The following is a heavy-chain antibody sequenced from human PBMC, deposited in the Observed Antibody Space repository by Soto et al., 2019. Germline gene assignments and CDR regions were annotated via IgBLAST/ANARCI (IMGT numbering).Heavy chain of an antibody. CDR1: GFTLSNYA. V-gene: IGHV3-21*01. CDR2: ISSDSRYI. D-gene: IGHD2-15*01. CDR3: ARIKLVDFFFINVDVYDMDV. J-gene: IGHJ6*02. Sequence: EVQLVESGGGLVQPGGSLRLSCAASGFTLSNYAVNWVRQAPGKGLEWVSYISSDSRYIYHGDSGKGCFTISRDNARNSVYLQMNSLRDEDTAVYYCARIKLVDFFFINVDVYDMDVWGQGTPVTVSS.